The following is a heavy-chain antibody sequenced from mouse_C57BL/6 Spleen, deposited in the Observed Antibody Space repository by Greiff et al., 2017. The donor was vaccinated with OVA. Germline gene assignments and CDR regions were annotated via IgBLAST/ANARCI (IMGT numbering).Heavy chain of an antibody. D-gene: IGHD2-1*01. CDR2: INYDGSST. Sequence: EVKLMESEGGLVQPGSSMKLSCTASGFTFSDYYMAWVRQVPEKGLEWVANINYDGSSTYYLDSLKSRFIISRDNAKNILYLQMSSLKSEDTATYYCAREGGNSPMDYWGQGTSVTVSS. J-gene: IGHJ4*01. CDR3: AREGGNSPMDY. CDR1: GFTFSDYY. V-gene: IGHV5-16*01.